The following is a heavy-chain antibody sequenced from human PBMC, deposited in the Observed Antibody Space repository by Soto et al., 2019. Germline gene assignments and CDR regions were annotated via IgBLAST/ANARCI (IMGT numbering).Heavy chain of an antibody. Sequence: SETLSLTCVVSNFSISSGYYWGCIRQSPGKGLEWIASIYRSGTTSYNPSLKSRVTISVDPSKNQFSLMLTAVTAADTAVYYCARTHSGSYYSVFNYWGRGSLVSVSS. V-gene: IGHV4-38-2*01. D-gene: IGHD1-26*01. CDR2: IYRSGTT. CDR1: NFSISSGYY. CDR3: ARTHSGSYYSVFNY. J-gene: IGHJ4*02.